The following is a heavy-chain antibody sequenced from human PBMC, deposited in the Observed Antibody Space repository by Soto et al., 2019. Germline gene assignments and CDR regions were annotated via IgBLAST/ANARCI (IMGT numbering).Heavy chain of an antibody. CDR1: GVSMYSPNW. CDR2: IYHSEST. CDR3: ARGSTRISGLFDY. Sequence: QVQLQESGPGLVKPSGTLSLTCDVSGVSMYSPNWWTWVRQTPGTGLQWIGEIYHSESTNYNPSLKSRVTISVDKSKNQFSLKLTALTAADTAIYFCARGSTRISGLFDYWGQGLLVTVSS. D-gene: IGHD1-26*01. V-gene: IGHV4-4*02. J-gene: IGHJ4*02.